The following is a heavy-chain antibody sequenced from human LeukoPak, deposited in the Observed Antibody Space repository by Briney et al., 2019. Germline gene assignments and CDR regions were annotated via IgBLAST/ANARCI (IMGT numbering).Heavy chain of an antibody. CDR2: ISYDGSNK. J-gene: IGHJ4*02. CDR3: AAMATIDY. V-gene: IGHV3-30*03. D-gene: IGHD5-24*01. CDR1: GFTFSSYG. Sequence: GGSLRLSCAASGFTFSSYGMHWVRQAPGKGLEWVAVISYDGSNKYYADSVKGRFTISRDNPKNTLYLQMNSLRAEDTAVYYCAAMATIDYWGQGTLVTVSS.